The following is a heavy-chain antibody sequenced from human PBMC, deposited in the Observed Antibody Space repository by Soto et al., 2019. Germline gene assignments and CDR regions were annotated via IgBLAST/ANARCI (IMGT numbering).Heavy chain of an antibody. CDR2: ISGSGGST. V-gene: IGHV3-23*01. D-gene: IGHD6-13*01. CDR1: GFTFSSFA. Sequence: GGSLRLSCAASGFTFSSFAMSWVRQAPGKGLDWVPAISGSGGSTYSADSVKGRFTISRDNSKNTLYLQMSSLRAEDTAVYYCARGFSAGKGSPPDFCGQGSLLTVSS. CDR3: ARGFSAGKGSPPDF. J-gene: IGHJ4*02.